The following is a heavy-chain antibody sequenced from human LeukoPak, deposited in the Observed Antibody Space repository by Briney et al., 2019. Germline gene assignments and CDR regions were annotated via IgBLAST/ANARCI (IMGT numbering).Heavy chain of an antibody. CDR3: ARGPWNPARFDY. D-gene: IGHD1-1*01. CDR2: IIPMLGIP. J-gene: IGHJ4*01. CDR1: GGTFSSSA. Sequence: SVKVSCKASGGTFSSSAINWVRQAPGQGLEWMGRIIPMLGIPNYAQNFQGRVTITADKFASIAYMELSSLRSEDTAVYYCARGPWNPARFDYWGQEPWSPSPQ. V-gene: IGHV1-69*04.